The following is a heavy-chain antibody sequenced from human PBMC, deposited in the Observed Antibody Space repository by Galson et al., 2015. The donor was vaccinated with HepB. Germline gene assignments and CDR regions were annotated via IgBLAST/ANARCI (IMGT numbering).Heavy chain of an antibody. CDR1: GGTFSSYV. CDR3: ARDGSYCFSTSCDEEFRYFDWLLSI. D-gene: IGHD3-9*01. V-gene: IGHV1-69*06. Sequence: SVKVSCKASGGTFSSYVISWVRQAPGQGLEWMGGIIPMFGTANYAQKFQGRVRITADKSSSTAYMELSSLRSEDTAVYYCARDGSYCFSTSCDEEFRYFDWLLSIWGQGTMVTVSS. CDR2: IIPMFGTA. J-gene: IGHJ3*02.